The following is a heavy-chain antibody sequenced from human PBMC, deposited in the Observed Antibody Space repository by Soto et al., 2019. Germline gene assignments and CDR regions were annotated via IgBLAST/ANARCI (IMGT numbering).Heavy chain of an antibody. D-gene: IGHD4-4*01. V-gene: IGHV4-59*08. CDR1: GGSISSYY. CDR3: ARTRLQSAFDI. CDR2: IYYSGST. J-gene: IGHJ3*02. Sequence: PSETLSLTCTVSGGSISSYYWSWIRQPPGKGLEWIGYIYYSGSTNYNPSLKSRVTISVDTSKNQFSLKLSSVTAADTAVYYCARTRLQSAFDIWGQGTMVTVSS.